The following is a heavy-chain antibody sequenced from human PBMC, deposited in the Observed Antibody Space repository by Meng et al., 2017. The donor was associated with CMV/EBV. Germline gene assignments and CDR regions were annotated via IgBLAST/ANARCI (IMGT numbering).Heavy chain of an antibody. CDR3: ARAQYSSSCDY. CDR1: GGSISSGEYY. V-gene: IGHV4-30-4*08. Sequence: VQPREAGPGLVKPSQTLALTCTVSGGSISSGEYYWSWIRQPPGKGLEWIGYIYYSGSTYYNPSLKSRVTISVDTSKNQFSLKLSSVTAADTAVYYCARAQYSSSCDYWGQGTLVTVSS. D-gene: IGHD6-13*01. J-gene: IGHJ4*02. CDR2: IYYSGST.